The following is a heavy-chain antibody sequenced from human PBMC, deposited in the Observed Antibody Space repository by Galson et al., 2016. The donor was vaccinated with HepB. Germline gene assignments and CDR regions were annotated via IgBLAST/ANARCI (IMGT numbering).Heavy chain of an antibody. J-gene: IGHJ4*02. V-gene: IGHV1-18*01. CDR3: ARCERLTPYYGSLTGYSHFDY. CDR1: GYTLTSYG. D-gene: IGHD3-9*01. Sequence: SVKVSCKASGYTLTSYGISWVRQAPGQGLEWMGWINTYNGNTNFAQRFQDRVTMTTDTSTNTAYMELRSLRSDDTAVYYCARCERLTPYYGSLTGYSHFDYWGQGTLITVSS. CDR2: INTYNGNT.